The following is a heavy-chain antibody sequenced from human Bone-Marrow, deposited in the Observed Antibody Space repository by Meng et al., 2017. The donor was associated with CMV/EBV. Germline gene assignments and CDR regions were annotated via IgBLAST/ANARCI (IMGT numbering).Heavy chain of an antibody. CDR1: GGSISSGDYY. J-gene: IGHJ6*02. V-gene: IGHV3-23*01. CDR3: ARDGTPRPLYYSNYGDYYYGMDV. D-gene: IGHD4-11*01. Sequence: ETLSLTCTVSGGSISSGDYYWSWVRQAPGKGLEWVSAISGSGGSTYYADSVKGRFTISRDNSKNTLYLQMNSLRAEDTAVYYCARDGTPRPLYYSNYGDYYYGMDVWGQGTTVTVSS. CDR2: ISGSGGST.